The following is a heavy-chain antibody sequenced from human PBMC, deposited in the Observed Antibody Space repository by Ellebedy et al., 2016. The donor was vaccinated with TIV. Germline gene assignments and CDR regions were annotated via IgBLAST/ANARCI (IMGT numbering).Heavy chain of an antibody. CDR3: ARAPRGGTDY. D-gene: IGHD3-10*01. J-gene: IGHJ4*02. Sequence: GESLKISCAASGFSLSSYWMSWVRQAPGQGLESVANINHAGSETYYVDSVKGRFTISRDNAKNSLYLQMDSLRAEDTDVYFCARAPRGGTDYWGQGTLVTVSS. CDR2: INHAGSET. V-gene: IGHV3-7*03. CDR1: GFSLSSYW.